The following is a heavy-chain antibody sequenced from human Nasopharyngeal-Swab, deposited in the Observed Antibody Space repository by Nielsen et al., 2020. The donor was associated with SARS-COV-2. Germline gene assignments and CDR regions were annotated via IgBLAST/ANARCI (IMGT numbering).Heavy chain of an antibody. V-gene: IGHV3-9*01. D-gene: IGHD6-13*01. CDR3: AKTAGAADYYYYYYMDV. CDR2: ISWNSGSI. Sequence: WIRQPPGKGLEWVSGISWNSGSIGYADSVKGRFTISRDNSKNTLYLQMNSLRAEDAAVYYCAKTAGAADYYYYYYMDVWGKGTTVTVSS. J-gene: IGHJ6*03.